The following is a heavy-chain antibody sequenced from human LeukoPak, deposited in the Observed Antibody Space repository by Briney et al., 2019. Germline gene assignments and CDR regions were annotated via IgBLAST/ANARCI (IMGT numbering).Heavy chain of an antibody. CDR1: GFTFSDYY. CDR3: TRDPCCGSYRKGVAFDI. Sequence: GGSLRLSCAASGFTFSDYYMSWVRQAPGKGLEWVGFIRSKAYGGTTEYAASVKGRFTISRDDSKSFAYLQMNSLKTEDTAVYYCTRDPCCGSYRKGVAFDIWGQGTMVTVSS. CDR2: IRSKAYGGTT. D-gene: IGHD1-26*01. V-gene: IGHV3-49*04. J-gene: IGHJ3*02.